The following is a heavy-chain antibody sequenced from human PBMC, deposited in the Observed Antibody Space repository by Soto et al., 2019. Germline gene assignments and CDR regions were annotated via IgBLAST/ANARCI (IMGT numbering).Heavy chain of an antibody. J-gene: IGHJ5*02. D-gene: IGHD3-10*01. CDR3: ERDYTYGSGTSSGHSWFEP. V-gene: IGHV3-33*01. CDR1: GFTFSNYG. CDR2: IWFDGSNR. Sequence: QVQLVDSGGGVVQPGRSLRLSCAASGFTFSNYGMHWIRQAPGKGLEWVANIWFDGSNRNYGDSVKGRFTISRDNSRNTLYLQMDSLRAEDTAVYFCERDYTYGSGTSSGHSWFEPWGQGTLVTVSS.